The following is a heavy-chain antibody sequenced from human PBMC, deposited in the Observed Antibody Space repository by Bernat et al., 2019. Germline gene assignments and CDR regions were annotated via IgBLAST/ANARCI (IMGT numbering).Heavy chain of an antibody. V-gene: IGHV3-23*01. J-gene: IGHJ4*02. CDR3: AKDSGRGGDDY. CDR1: GFTFSNYA. Sequence: EVQLLESGGGLVQPGGSLRLSCAASGFTFSNYAMNWVRQAPGKGLEWVSAIRGSGDSTYYADSVEGRFTISRDNSKHILYLQMNSLRAEDTAVYYCAKDSGRGGDDYWGQGTLVTVSS. CDR2: IRGSGDST. D-gene: IGHD6-25*01.